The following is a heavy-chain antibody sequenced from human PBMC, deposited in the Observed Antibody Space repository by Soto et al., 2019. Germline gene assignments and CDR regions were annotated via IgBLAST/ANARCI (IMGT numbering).Heavy chain of an antibody. D-gene: IGHD3-16*02. Sequence: SVKVSCKASGGTFSSYAISWVRQAPGQGLEWMGGIIPIFGTANYAQKFQGRVTITADESTSTAYMELSSLRSEDTAVYYCARSPDLNYVWGSYRLEQNYWGQGTLVTVS. V-gene: IGHV1-69*13. CDR1: GGTFSSYA. CDR2: IIPIFGTA. CDR3: ARSPDLNYVWGSYRLEQNY. J-gene: IGHJ4*02.